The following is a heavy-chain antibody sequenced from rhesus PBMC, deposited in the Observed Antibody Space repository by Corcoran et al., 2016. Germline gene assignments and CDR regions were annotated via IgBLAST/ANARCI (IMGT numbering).Heavy chain of an antibody. V-gene: IGHV4-160*01. CDR3: ARQGVIAAAGPGGYYGLDS. Sequence: QVQLQQWGEGLVKPSETLSLTCAVYGGSVSGYWWGWIRQPPGTGLAWFGRIRSGGNTNYNPPLKSRVTISIDTYKNQFSLKLSSVTAADTAVYYCARQGVIAAAGPGGYYGLDSWGQGVVVTVSS. CDR1: GGSVSGYW. D-gene: IGHD6S26*01. J-gene: IGHJ6*01. CDR2: IRSGGNT.